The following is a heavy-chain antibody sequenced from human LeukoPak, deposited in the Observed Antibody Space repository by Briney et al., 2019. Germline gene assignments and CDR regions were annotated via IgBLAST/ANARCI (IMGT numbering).Heavy chain of an antibody. J-gene: IGHJ5*02. D-gene: IGHD3-22*01. CDR3: ARDYYDSSGRRGQNWFDP. Sequence: SETLSLTCAVYGGSFSGYYWSWIRQPPGKGLEWIGEINHSGSTNYNPSLKSRVTISVDTSKNQFSLKLSSVTAADTAVYYCARDYYDSSGRRGQNWFDPWGQGTLVTVSS. V-gene: IGHV4-34*01. CDR1: GGSFSGYY. CDR2: INHSGST.